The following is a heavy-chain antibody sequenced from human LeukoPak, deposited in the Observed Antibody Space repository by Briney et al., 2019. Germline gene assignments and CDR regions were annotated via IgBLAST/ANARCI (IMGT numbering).Heavy chain of an antibody. J-gene: IGHJ4*02. CDR3: ARSRDGSSSSGDY. D-gene: IGHD6-6*01. V-gene: IGHV4-59*01. CDR1: GGSIRSNY. CDR2: IYYSGST. Sequence: SETLSLTCTVSGGSIRSNYWSWIRQPPGKGLECTGYIYYSGSTNYNPSLKSRVTISVDTPKNQFSLKLSSVTAADTAVYYCARSRDGSSSSGDYWGQGTLVTVSS.